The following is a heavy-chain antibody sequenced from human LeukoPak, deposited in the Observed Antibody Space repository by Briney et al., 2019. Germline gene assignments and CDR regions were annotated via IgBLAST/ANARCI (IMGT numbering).Heavy chain of an antibody. V-gene: IGHV4-59*01. J-gene: IGHJ4*02. D-gene: IGHD4-17*01. CDR3: AREGGTVPDY. CDR1: GFTFSSYA. Sequence: GSLRLSCAASGFTFSSYAMSWVRQPPGKGLEWIGYIYYSGSTNYNPSLRSRVTISLDTSKKQFSLKLSSVTAADTAIYYCAREGGTVPDYWGQGTLVTVSS. CDR2: IYYSGST.